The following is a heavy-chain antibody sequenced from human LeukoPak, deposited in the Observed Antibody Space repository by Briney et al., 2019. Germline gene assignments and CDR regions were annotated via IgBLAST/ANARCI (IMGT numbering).Heavy chain of an antibody. CDR3: ASFGIVGATGDY. CDR1: GYTFTSYG. V-gene: IGHV1-18*01. Sequence: ASVTVSCKASGYTFTSYGISWVRQAPGQGLEWMGWISAYNGNTNYAQKLQGRVTMTTDTSTSTAYMELRSLRSDDTAVYYCASFGIVGATGDYWGQGILVTVSS. D-gene: IGHD1-26*01. J-gene: IGHJ4*02. CDR2: ISAYNGNT.